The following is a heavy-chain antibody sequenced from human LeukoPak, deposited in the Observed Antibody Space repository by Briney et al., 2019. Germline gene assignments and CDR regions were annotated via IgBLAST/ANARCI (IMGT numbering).Heavy chain of an antibody. CDR1: GFTFSDYY. CDR3: AREFDGSASGAGY. D-gene: IGHD1-26*01. J-gene: IGHJ4*02. Sequence: PGGSLRLSCAASGFTFSDYYMSWIRQAPGKGLEWVSSMSSSSGLIYYGDSVKGRFTVSRDNAKRSLYLQMNSLRADDTAVYYCAREFDGSASGAGYWGQGTLVTVSS. CDR2: MSSSSGLI. V-gene: IGHV3-11*04.